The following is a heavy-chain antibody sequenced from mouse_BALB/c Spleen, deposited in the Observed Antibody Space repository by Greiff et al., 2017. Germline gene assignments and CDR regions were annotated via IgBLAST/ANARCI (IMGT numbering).Heavy chain of an antibody. V-gene: IGHV5-12-1*01. Sequence: EVKLMESGGGLVKPGGSLKLSCAASGFAFSSYDMSWVRQTPEKRLEWVAYISSGGGSTYYPDTVKGRFTISRDNAKNTLYLQMSSLKSEDTAMYYCARQYYGSFDYWGQGTTLTVSS. CDR3: ARQYYGSFDY. D-gene: IGHD1-1*01. CDR1: GFAFSSYD. CDR2: ISSGGGST. J-gene: IGHJ2*01.